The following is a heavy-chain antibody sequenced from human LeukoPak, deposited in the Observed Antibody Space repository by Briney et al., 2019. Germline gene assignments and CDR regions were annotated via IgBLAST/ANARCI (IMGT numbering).Heavy chain of an antibody. CDR3: AREGYYYGSESHQADAFDA. D-gene: IGHD3-10*01. CDR2: MSYDGSNE. V-gene: IGHV3-30*04. CDR1: GFTFSSYA. J-gene: IGHJ3*01. Sequence: PGRSLRLSCAASGFTFSSYAMHWVRQAPGTGLQWVAFMSYDGSNEYYADSVKGRFTISRDNSKNTLYLQMNSLSAEDTAVYYCAREGYYYGSESHQADAFDAWGHGTMVTVSS.